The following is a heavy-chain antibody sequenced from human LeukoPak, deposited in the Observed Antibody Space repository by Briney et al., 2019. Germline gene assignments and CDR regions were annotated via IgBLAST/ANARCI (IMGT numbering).Heavy chain of an antibody. Sequence: SEALSLTCAVYGGSFSGYYWSWIRQPPGKGLEWIGEINHSGSTNYSPSLKSRVTLSVDTSKNQFSLKLSSVTAADTAVYYCAGLLNGGASHWFDPWGQGTLVTVSS. V-gene: IGHV4-34*01. CDR1: GGSFSGYY. CDR2: INHSGST. J-gene: IGHJ5*02. CDR3: AGLLNGGASHWFDP. D-gene: IGHD7-27*01.